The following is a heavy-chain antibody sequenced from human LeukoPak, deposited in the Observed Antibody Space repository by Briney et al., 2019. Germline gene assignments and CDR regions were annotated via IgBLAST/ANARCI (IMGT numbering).Heavy chain of an antibody. D-gene: IGHD2-2*01. CDR1: GFTFSSYA. Sequence: PGRSLRLSCAASGFTFSSYAMHWVRQAPGKGLEWVAVISYDGSNKYYADSVKGRFTISRDNSKNTLYLQMNSLRAEDTAVYYCAKVGMVEYQLLDYYGMDVWGQGTTVTVSS. V-gene: IGHV3-30*04. CDR2: ISYDGSNK. J-gene: IGHJ6*02. CDR3: AKVGMVEYQLLDYYGMDV.